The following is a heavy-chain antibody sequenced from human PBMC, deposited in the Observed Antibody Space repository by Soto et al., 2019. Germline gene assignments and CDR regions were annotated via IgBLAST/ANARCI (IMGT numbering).Heavy chain of an antibody. V-gene: IGHV3-33*08. Sequence: GGSLRLTCAASGFTFSSYGMHWVRQAPGQGLERVAFIWYDGSHKNYADSVKGRFTIPRDNSKNTLYLQMNSLRAEDTAVYYCARVVGSTYDAFDIWGQGTMVTVSS. CDR3: ARVVGSTYDAFDI. CDR2: IWYDGSHK. D-gene: IGHD1-26*01. J-gene: IGHJ3*02. CDR1: GFTFSSYG.